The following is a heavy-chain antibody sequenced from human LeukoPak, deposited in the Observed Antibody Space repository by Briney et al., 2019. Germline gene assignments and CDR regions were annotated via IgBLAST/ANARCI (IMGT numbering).Heavy chain of an antibody. CDR3: ATDEPRGPAYFDY. V-gene: IGHV1-24*01. CDR1: GYTFTELS. Sequence: ASVKVSCKVSGYTFTELSMHWVRQAPGKGLEWMGGFDPEVGETIYAQKFQGRVTMTEDTSTDTAYMELSSLRSEDTAVYYCATDEPRGPAYFDYWGQGTLVTVSS. CDR2: FDPEVGET. J-gene: IGHJ4*02. D-gene: IGHD3-10*01.